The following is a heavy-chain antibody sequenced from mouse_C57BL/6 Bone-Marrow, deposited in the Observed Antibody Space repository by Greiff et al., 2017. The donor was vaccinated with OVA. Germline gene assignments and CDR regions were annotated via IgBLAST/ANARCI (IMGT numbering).Heavy chain of an antibody. D-gene: IGHD1-1*01. CDR1: GFTFSDYY. J-gene: IGHJ1*03. CDR2: ISNGGGST. V-gene: IGHV5-12*01. CDR3: ARQDYGRGGYFDV. Sequence: EVMLVESGGGLVQPGGSLKLSCAASGFTFSDYYMYWVRQTPEKRLEWVAYISNGGGSTYYPDTVKGRFTISRDNAKNTLYLQMSRLKSEDTAMYYCARQDYGRGGYFDVWGTGTTVTVSS.